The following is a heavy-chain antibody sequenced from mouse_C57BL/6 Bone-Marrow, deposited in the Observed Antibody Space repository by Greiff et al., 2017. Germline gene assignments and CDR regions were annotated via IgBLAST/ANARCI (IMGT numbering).Heavy chain of an antibody. CDR2: IYPGDGDS. J-gene: IGHJ2*01. Sequence: VQLQQSGPELVKPGASVKISCKASGYAFSGYWLNWVKQRPGKGLEWIGRIYPGDGDSNYNGKFQGKATLTADKASSTAYMQLSSLTSEDSAVYCCARFRTTCYYWYYGGQGTTLTVSS. CDR3: ARFRTTCYYWYY. V-gene: IGHV1-82*01. CDR1: GYAFSGYW. D-gene: IGHD5-5*01.